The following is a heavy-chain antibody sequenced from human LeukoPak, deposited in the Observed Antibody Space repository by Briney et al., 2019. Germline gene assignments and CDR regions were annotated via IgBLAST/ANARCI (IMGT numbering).Heavy chain of an antibody. CDR1: GFTFSSYA. CDR3: ARARFLEWLFDY. CDR2: ISSSSSYI. Sequence: GGSLRLSCAASGFTFSSYAMSWVRQAPGKGLEWVSSISSSSSYIYYADSVKGRFTISRDNAKNSLYLQMNSLRAEDTAVYYCARARFLEWLFDYWGQGTLVTVSS. V-gene: IGHV3-21*01. J-gene: IGHJ4*02. D-gene: IGHD3-3*01.